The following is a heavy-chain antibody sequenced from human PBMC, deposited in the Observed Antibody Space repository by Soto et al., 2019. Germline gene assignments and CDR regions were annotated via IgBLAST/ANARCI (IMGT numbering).Heavy chain of an antibody. J-gene: IGHJ5*02. V-gene: IGHV3-33*01. CDR2: IWHDGSNK. CDR1: GFTFSTYG. CDR3: ARGPGSNWRFDP. D-gene: IGHD3-10*01. Sequence: QVQLVESGGGVVQPGRSLRLSCAASGFTFSTYGMHWVRRAPGKGLEWVAVIWHDGSNKYYADSVKGRFTISRDNSKNTVYLQMNSLRAEDTAVYYCARGPGSNWRFDPWGQGTLVTVSS.